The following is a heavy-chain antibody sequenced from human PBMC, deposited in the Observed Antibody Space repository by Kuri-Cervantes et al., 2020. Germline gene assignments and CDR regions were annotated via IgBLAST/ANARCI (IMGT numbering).Heavy chain of an antibody. J-gene: IGHJ5*02. D-gene: IGHD3-10*01. V-gene: IGHV4-59*12. CDR1: GGSISSYY. CDR3: ARDLSSYGSGSYYNPWFDP. CDR2: IYYSGST. Sequence: SETLSLTCTVSGGSISSYYWSWIRQPPGKGLEWIGYIYYSGSTYYNPSLKSRVTISVDTSKNQFSLKLSSVTAADTAVYYCARDLSSYGSGSYYNPWFDPWGQGTLVTVSS.